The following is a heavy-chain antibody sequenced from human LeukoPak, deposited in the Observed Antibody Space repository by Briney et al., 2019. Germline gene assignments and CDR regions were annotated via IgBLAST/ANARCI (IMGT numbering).Heavy chain of an antibody. CDR1: GGSISSGSYY. CDR3: ARGGGLTWDY. Sequence: SQTLPLTCTVSGGSISSGSYYWSWIRQPAGKGLEWIGRIYTSGSTNYNPSLKSRVTISADTSKNQFSLKLSSVTAADTAVYYCARGGGLTWDYWGQGTLVTVSS. D-gene: IGHD3-16*01. V-gene: IGHV4-61*02. CDR2: IYTSGST. J-gene: IGHJ4*02.